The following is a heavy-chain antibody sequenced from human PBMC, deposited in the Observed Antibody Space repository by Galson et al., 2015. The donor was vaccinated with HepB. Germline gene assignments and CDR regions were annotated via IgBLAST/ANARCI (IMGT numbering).Heavy chain of an antibody. CDR2: IKQDGSEK. V-gene: IGHV3-7*01. D-gene: IGHD5-18*01. Sequence: SLRLSCAASGFMFSGHWVNWVRQAPGKGLEGVANIKQDGSEKYYVDSVKGRFTISRDNAKNSLYLQMNSLRAEDTAVYYCARLGAMVNEMDAWGKGTTVTVSS. CDR1: GFMFSGHW. J-gene: IGHJ6*04. CDR3: ARLGAMVNEMDA.